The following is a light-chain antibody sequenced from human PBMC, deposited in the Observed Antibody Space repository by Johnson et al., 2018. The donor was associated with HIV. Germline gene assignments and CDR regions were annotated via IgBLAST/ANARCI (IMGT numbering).Light chain of an antibody. CDR2: EDT. CDR1: SSNIGNNY. Sequence: QSVLTQPPSVSAAPGQRVTISCSGSSSNIGNNYVSWYQQVPGTAPKLLIYEDTKRPSGIPDRFSGSKSGTSATLAITGLQTWDEADYYCGTWDSSLSAGPYVFGTGTKVNVL. CDR3: GTWDSSLSAGPYV. J-gene: IGLJ1*01. V-gene: IGLV1-51*02.